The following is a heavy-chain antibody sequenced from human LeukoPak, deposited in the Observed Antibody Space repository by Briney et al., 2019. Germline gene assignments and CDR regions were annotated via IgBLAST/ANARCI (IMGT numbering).Heavy chain of an antibody. V-gene: IGHV3-9*01. D-gene: IGHD2-15*01. CDR2: ISWNSGSI. CDR1: GFTFSSYG. J-gene: IGHJ3*02. Sequence: PGGSLRLSCAASGFTFSSYGMHWVRQAPGKGLEWVSGISWNSGSIGYADSVKGRFTISRDNAKNSLYLQMNSLRAEDTALYYCAKATRICSGGSCYSDQAFDIWGQGTMVTVSS. CDR3: AKATRICSGGSCYSDQAFDI.